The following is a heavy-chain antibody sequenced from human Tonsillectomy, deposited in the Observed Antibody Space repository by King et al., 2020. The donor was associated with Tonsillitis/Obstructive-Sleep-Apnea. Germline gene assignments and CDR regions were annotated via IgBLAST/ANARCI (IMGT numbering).Heavy chain of an antibody. Sequence: VQLQQWGAGLLKPSETLSLTCAVYGGSFSGYYWSWIRQPPGKGLEWIGEINHSGSTNYNPSLKSRVTISVDTSKNQFSLKLSSVTAADTAVYYCARGRVIPTVTRRTSWYFDLWGRGTLVTVSS. CDR3: ARGRVIPTVTRRTSWYFDL. J-gene: IGHJ2*01. CDR1: GGSFSGYY. D-gene: IGHD4-11*01. CDR2: INHSGST. V-gene: IGHV4-34*01.